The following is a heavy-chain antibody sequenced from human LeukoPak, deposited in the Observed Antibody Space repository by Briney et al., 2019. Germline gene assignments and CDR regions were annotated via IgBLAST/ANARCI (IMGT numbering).Heavy chain of an antibody. J-gene: IGHJ5*02. D-gene: IGHD2-15*01. CDR1: GGSFSGYY. CDR2: IYYSGST. V-gene: IGHV4-59*13. CDR3: ATLGYCSGGSCYWGSWFDP. Sequence: SETLSLTCAVYGGSFSGYYWSWIRQPPGKGLEWIGYIYYSGSTSYNPSLKSRVTISIDTSRNQFSLKLSSVTAADTAVYYCATLGYCSGGSCYWGSWFDPWGQGTLVTVSS.